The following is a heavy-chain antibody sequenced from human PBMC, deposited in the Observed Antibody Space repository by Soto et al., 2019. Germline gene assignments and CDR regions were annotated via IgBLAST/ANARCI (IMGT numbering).Heavy chain of an antibody. V-gene: IGHV4-34*01. CDR1: GGSFSGYY. D-gene: IGHD3-3*01. J-gene: IGHJ3*02. CDR3: ARLSITIFGVVIKSGAFDI. Sequence: PSETLSLTCAVYGGSFSGYYWSWIRQPPGKGLEWIGEINHSGSTNYNPSLKSRVTISVDTSKNQFSLKLSSVTAADTAVYYCARLSITIFGVVIKSGAFDIWGQGTMVTVSS. CDR2: INHSGST.